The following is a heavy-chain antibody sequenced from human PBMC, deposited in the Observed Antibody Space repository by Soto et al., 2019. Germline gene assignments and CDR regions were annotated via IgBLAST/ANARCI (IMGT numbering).Heavy chain of an antibody. CDR2: IWYDGSNK. CDR3: AREAGYQNPSYYYYYMDV. CDR1: GFTFSSYG. Sequence: GGSLRLSCAASGFTFSSYGMHWVRQAPGKGLEWVAVIWYDGSNKYYADSVKGRFTISRDNSKNTLYLQMNSLRAEDTAVYYCAREAGYQNPSYYYYYMDVWGKGTTVTVSS. J-gene: IGHJ6*03. D-gene: IGHD5-12*01. V-gene: IGHV3-33*01.